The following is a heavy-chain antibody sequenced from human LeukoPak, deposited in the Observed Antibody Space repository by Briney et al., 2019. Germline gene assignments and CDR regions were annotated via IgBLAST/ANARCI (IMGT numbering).Heavy chain of an antibody. D-gene: IGHD7-27*01. CDR3: ARDRGKTGDLNFFDY. CDR2: INPNSGGT. J-gene: IGHJ4*02. Sequence: ASVKVSCKASGYTFTGYYVHWVRQAPGQGLEWMGWINPNSGGTNYAQKFQGRVTMTRDTSISTAYMELSRLRSDDTAVYYCARDRGKTGDLNFFDYWGQGTLVTVSS. V-gene: IGHV1-2*02. CDR1: GYTFTGYY.